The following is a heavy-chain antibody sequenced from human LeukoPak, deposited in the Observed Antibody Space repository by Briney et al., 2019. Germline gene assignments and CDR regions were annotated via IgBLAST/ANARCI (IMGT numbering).Heavy chain of an antibody. Sequence: SVKVSCKASGGTFSSYAISWVRQAPGQGLEWMGRIIPILGIANYAQKSQGRVTITADKSTSTAYMELSSLRSEDTAVYYCARVADYYDSSGPDYWGQGTLVTVSS. CDR3: ARVADYYDSSGPDY. D-gene: IGHD3-22*01. CDR2: IIPILGIA. CDR1: GGTFSSYA. J-gene: IGHJ4*02. V-gene: IGHV1-69*04.